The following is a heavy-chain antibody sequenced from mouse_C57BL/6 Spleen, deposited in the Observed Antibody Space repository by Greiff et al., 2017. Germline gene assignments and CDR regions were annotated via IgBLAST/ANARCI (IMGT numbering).Heavy chain of an antibody. V-gene: IGHV1-39*01. CDR3: ASDWAWFAY. Sequence: EVQLQQSGPELVKPGASVKISCKASGYSFTDYNMNWVKQSNGKSLEWIGVINPNYGTTSYNQKFKGKATLTVDQSYSTAYMQLNSLTSEASAFYCWASDWAWFAYWGQGTLVTVSA. J-gene: IGHJ3*01. D-gene: IGHD4-1*01. CDR1: GYSFTDYN. CDR2: INPNYGTT.